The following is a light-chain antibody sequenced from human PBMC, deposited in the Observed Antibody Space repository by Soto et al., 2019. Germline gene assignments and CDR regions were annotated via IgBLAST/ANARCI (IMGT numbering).Light chain of an antibody. J-gene: IGKJ1*01. CDR3: QQYYSYPRT. CDR1: QSISNW. CDR2: KAS. V-gene: IGKV1-5*03. Sequence: DIQMTQSPSTLSASVGDRVTITCRASQSISNWLAWYQQKPGKAPKLLIYKASSLESGVPSRFSGSGSGTDFTLTISCLQSEDFATYYCQQYYSYPRTFGQGTKVEIK.